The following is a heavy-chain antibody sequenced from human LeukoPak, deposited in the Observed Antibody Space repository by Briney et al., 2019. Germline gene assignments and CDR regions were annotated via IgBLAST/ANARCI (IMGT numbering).Heavy chain of an antibody. CDR3: ARDQSGLARGVMNY. Sequence: GASVKVSCKASGYTFTGYYMHWVRQAPGQGLEWMGWINPNSGGTNYAQKFQGWVTMTRDTSISTAYMELSRLRSDDTAVYYCARDQSGLARGVMNYWGQGTLVTVST. CDR1: GYTFTGYY. V-gene: IGHV1-2*04. D-gene: IGHD3-10*01. CDR2: INPNSGGT. J-gene: IGHJ4*02.